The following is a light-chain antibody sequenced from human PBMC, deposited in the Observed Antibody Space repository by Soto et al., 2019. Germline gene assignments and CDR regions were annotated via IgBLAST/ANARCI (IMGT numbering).Light chain of an antibody. CDR1: SSNIGSNA. Sequence: QSVLTQPPSESGTPGQRVTISCSGSSSNIGSNAVNWYQQLPGTAPKVLIHSDNRRPSGVPDRFSGSKSGTSASLAISGLQSEDEADYYCAAWDARLSGYVFGTGTKVTVL. CDR2: SDN. CDR3: AAWDARLSGYV. V-gene: IGLV1-44*01. J-gene: IGLJ1*01.